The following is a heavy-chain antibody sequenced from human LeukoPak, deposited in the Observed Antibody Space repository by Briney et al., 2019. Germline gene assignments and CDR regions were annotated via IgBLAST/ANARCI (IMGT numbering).Heavy chain of an antibody. CDR1: GGTFSSYA. D-gene: IGHD2-15*01. CDR3: ARGPSGRIVVVVAAQLDY. CDR2: IIPIFGTA. J-gene: IGHJ4*02. Sequence: GASVKVSCKASGGTFSSYAISWVRQAPGQGLEWMGGIIPIFGTANYAQKFQGRVTITADESTSTAYMELNSLRSEDTAVYYCARGPSGRIVVVVAAQLDYWGQGTLVTVSS. V-gene: IGHV1-69*13.